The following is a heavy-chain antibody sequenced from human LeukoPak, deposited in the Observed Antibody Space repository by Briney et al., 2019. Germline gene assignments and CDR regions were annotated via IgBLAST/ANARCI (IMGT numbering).Heavy chain of an antibody. V-gene: IGHV4-34*01. J-gene: IGHJ5*02. Sequence: PSETLSLTCAVYGGPFSAYYWFWIRQPPGKGLEWIGEVTHSGSINYNPSLKSRITISVDTSKNQFSPRVTSVTAADTAVYYCARGRRSGLSGAVDHWGQGTLVTVSS. D-gene: IGHD6-19*01. CDR2: VTHSGSI. CDR1: GGPFSAYY. CDR3: ARGRRSGLSGAVDH.